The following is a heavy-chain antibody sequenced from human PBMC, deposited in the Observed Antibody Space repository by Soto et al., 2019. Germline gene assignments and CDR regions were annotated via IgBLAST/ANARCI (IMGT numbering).Heavy chain of an antibody. V-gene: IGHV3-21*01. CDR1: GFTFSSYS. J-gene: IGHJ4*02. CDR2: ISSSSSYI. D-gene: IGHD3-22*01. Sequence: EVQLVESGGGLVKPGGSLRLSCAASGFTFSSYSMNWVRQAPGKGLEWVSSISSSSSYIYYADSVKGRFTISRDNAKNSLDLQMNSPEAEDTAVYYCARDSGATYYYDSSAPADYWGQGTLVTVSS. CDR3: ARDSGATYYYDSSAPADY.